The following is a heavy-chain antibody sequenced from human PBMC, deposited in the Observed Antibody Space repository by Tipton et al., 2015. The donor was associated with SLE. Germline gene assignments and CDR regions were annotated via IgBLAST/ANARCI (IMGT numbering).Heavy chain of an antibody. Sequence: SLRLSCAASGFTVSSYYMSWVRQAPGKGLEWVSVIYTGGHAYYADSVKGRFTVSRDNAKKSLYLQLDSLRAEDTAVYYCARDRRWEYYYGIDVWGQGTTVTVTS. D-gene: IGHD4-23*01. CDR1: GFTVSSYY. CDR3: ARDRRWEYYYGIDV. J-gene: IGHJ6*02. V-gene: IGHV3-53*01. CDR2: IYTGGHA.